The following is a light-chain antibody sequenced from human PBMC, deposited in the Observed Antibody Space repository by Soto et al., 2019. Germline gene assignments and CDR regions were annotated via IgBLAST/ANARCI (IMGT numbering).Light chain of an antibody. CDR2: DVS. CDR3: SSYTTSNTRQIV. J-gene: IGLJ1*01. CDR1: SSDVGGYNY. V-gene: IGLV2-14*01. Sequence: QSALTQPASVSGSPGQSITISCTGTSSDVGGYNYVSWYQQHPGKAPKFMIYDVSNRPSGVSNRFSGSKSGNTASLTISGLQAEDEADYYCSSYTTSNTRQIVFVTVTKVTVL.